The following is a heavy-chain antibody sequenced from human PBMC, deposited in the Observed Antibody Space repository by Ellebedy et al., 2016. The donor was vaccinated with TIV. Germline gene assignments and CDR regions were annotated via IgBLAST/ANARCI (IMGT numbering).Heavy chain of an antibody. CDR3: ARDLLGSGVDY. D-gene: IGHD6-19*01. Sequence: SETLSLTXAVYGGSFSGYYWSWIRQPPGKGLEWIGEINHSGSTNYNPSLKSRVTISVDTSKNQFSLKLSSVTAADTAVYYCARDLLGSGVDYWGQGTLVTVSS. CDR1: GGSFSGYY. CDR2: INHSGST. V-gene: IGHV4-34*01. J-gene: IGHJ4*02.